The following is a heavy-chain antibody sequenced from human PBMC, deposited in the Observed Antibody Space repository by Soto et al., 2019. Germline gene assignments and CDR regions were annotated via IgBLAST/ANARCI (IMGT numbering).Heavy chain of an antibody. CDR1: GFTLCGSV. CDR3: AKDRVPNDSSGYYSILTDS. D-gene: IGHD3-22*01. J-gene: IGHJ4*02. V-gene: IGHV3-23*01. Sequence: GGGLRLSCAASGFTLCGSVMAWGRPAPGEGVGWVSAISSNGAGTYYVDSVKGRFTVSRDNSKNTLYLQMHSLRAEDTAVYYCAKDRVPNDSSGYYSILTDSWGQGTVVTVS. CDR2: ISSNGAGT.